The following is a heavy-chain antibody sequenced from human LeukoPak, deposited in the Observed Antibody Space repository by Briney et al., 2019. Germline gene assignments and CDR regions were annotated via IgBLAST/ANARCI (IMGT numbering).Heavy chain of an antibody. Sequence: ASVKVSCKASGYTFTSYAMNWVRQAPGQGLEWMGWINTNTGNPTYAQGFTGRFVFSLDTSVSTAYLQISSLKAEDTAVYYCARGEDYYCDSSGYFYNWFDPWGQGTLVTVSS. D-gene: IGHD3-22*01. V-gene: IGHV7-4-1*02. CDR3: ARGEDYYCDSSGYFYNWFDP. CDR1: GYTFTSYA. CDR2: INTNTGNP. J-gene: IGHJ5*02.